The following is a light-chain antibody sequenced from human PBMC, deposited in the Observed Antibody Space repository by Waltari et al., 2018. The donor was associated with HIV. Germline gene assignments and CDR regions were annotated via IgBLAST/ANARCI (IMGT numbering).Light chain of an antibody. CDR3: QHYQTYPWT. J-gene: IGKJ1*01. CDR1: QNINSW. Sequence: DIQMTQSPFTLSASVGDRVTITCRDNQNINSWLAWYQQKPGKGPKLLIYKASILESGVPSRFSGYKSGTEFTLTISSLHPDDFATYYCQHYQTYPWTFGQGTKVEIK. V-gene: IGKV1-5*03. CDR2: KAS.